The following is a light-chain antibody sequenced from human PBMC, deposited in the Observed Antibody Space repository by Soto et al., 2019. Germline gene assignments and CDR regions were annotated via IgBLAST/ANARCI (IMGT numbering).Light chain of an antibody. CDR1: SSNIGAGYD. V-gene: IGLV1-40*01. CDR3: QSYDGSLSYV. J-gene: IGLJ1*01. Sequence: QPVLTQPPSVSGAPGQRVTIPCTGSSSNIGAGYDVHWYQQLPGTVPKLLIYGNSNRPSGVPDRFSGSKSGTSASLAITGLQAEDEADYYCQSYDGSLSYVFGTGTKLTVL. CDR2: GNS.